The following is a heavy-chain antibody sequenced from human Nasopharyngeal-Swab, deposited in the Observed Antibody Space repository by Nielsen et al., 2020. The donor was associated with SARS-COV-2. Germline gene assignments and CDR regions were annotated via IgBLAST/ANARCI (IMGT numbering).Heavy chain of an antibody. J-gene: IGHJ4*02. Sequence: VRQAPGKGLVWVSRFNSDGSIIDYADSVKGRFTISRDNARNTLNLQMNSLRAEDTALYYCVCGETTPSDYWGQGTLVTVSS. V-gene: IGHV3-74*01. CDR2: FNSDGSII. CDR3: VCGETTPSDY. D-gene: IGHD2-15*01.